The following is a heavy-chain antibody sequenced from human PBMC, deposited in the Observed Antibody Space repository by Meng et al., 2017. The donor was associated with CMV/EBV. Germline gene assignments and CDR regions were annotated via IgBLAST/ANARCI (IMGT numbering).Heavy chain of an antibody. CDR1: GFTFSSYS. Sequence: VALVDYGGGRVKPGGSLSISSAASGFTFSSYSMNWVRQAPGKGLEWVSSISSSSSYIYYADSVKGRFTISRDNAKNSLYLQMNSLRAEDTAVYYCASYSSSWEGYWGQGTLVTVSS. D-gene: IGHD6-13*01. V-gene: IGHV3-21*01. CDR3: ASYSSSWEGY. J-gene: IGHJ4*02. CDR2: ISSSSSYI.